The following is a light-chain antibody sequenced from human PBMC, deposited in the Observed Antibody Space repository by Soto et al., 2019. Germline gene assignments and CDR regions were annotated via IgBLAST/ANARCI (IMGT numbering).Light chain of an antibody. CDR3: QQPGYT. CDR1: QSISSW. Sequence: DIQMTQSPSTLSASVGDRVTITCRASQSISSWLAWYQQKPGKAPKLLIYDASSLESGVPSRFSGSGSGTEFTLTISSLQPDDFATYYCQQPGYTFGQGTKLEIK. CDR2: DAS. J-gene: IGKJ2*01. V-gene: IGKV1-5*01.